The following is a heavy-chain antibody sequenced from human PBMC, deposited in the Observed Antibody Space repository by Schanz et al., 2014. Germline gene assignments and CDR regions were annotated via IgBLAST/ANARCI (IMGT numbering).Heavy chain of an antibody. CDR1: GVSISSFY. CDR2: IYGGGST. J-gene: IGHJ4*02. D-gene: IGHD6-13*01. Sequence: QVQLQESGPGLVRPSETLSLTCTVSGVSISSFYWSWIRQSPGQGLEYFGYIYGGGSTSYNPPFKSPVTMTLDPSGNAFPRNLSSVTAADTAVYYCASSGAGYSSSWDFDYWGQGTLVTVSS. V-gene: IGHV4-4*08. CDR3: ASSGAGYSSSWDFDY.